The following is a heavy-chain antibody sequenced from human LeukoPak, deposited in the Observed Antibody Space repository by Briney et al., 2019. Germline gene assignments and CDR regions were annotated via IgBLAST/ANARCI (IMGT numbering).Heavy chain of an antibody. CDR3: ARGLIGIGIAWSYYFDY. Sequence: ASVKVSCKASGYTFTSYDINWVRQATGQGLEWMGWMNPNSGNTGYARKFQGRVTMTRNTSISTAYMELSSLRSEDTAVYYCARGLIGIGIAWSYYFDYWGQGTLVTVSS. J-gene: IGHJ4*02. V-gene: IGHV1-8*01. CDR1: GYTFTSYD. D-gene: IGHD3-16*02. CDR2: MNPNSGNT.